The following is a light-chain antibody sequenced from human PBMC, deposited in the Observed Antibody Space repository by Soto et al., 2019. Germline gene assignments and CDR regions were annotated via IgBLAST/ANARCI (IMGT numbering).Light chain of an antibody. J-gene: IGKJ1*01. Sequence: EIVLTQSPATLSLSPGERSTLSCRASQSVSSYLAWYQQKPGPAPRLLIYGASSRATGIPDRFSGSGSGTDFTLTISRLEPEDFAVYYCQQYGSSPWTFGQGTKVDIK. CDR1: QSVSSY. CDR2: GAS. CDR3: QQYGSSPWT. V-gene: IGKV3-20*01.